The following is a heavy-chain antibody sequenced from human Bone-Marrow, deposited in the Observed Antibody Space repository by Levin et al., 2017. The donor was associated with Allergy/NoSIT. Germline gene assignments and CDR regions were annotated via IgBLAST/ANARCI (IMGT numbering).Heavy chain of an antibody. CDR3: TRASTLGYCSGGSCYGSVGAPGYFDY. CDR1: GFTFGDYA. J-gene: IGHJ4*02. CDR2: IRSKAYGGTT. Sequence: GGSLRLSCTASGFTFGDYAMSWFRQAPGKGLEWVGFIRSKAYGGTTEYAASVKGRFTISRDDSKSIAYLQMNSLKTEDTAVYYCTRASTLGYCSGGSCYGSVGAPGYFDYWGQGTLVTVSS. V-gene: IGHV3-49*03. D-gene: IGHD2-15*01.